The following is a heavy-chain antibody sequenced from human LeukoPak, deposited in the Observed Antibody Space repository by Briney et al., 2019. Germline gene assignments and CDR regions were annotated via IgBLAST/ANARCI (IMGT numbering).Heavy chain of an antibody. CDR1: GGSISSSSYY. V-gene: IGHV4-39*07. D-gene: IGHD6-13*01. CDR2: MYYSGST. CDR3: ARDGEVLSSSWFWFDP. J-gene: IGHJ5*02. Sequence: SETLSLTCTVSGGSISSSSYYWGWIRQPPGKGLEWIGSMYYSGSTYYNPALKSRVTISVDTSKNQFSLKLSSVSAADTAVYYCARDGEVLSSSWFWFDPWGQGTLVTVSS.